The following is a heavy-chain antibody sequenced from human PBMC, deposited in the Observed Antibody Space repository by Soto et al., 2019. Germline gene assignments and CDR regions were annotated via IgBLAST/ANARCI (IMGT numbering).Heavy chain of an antibody. CDR2: INAANGDT. D-gene: IGHD6-13*01. V-gene: IGHV1-3*01. CDR3: VRRHVSATGIDWFDP. J-gene: IGHJ5*02. Sequence: ASVKVSCKASGYTFTSYGIHWVRQAPGQRLEWMGWINAANGDTKYSPKFQGRVTITRDTSASTAYMELTSLRSEDTAVYYCVRRHVSATGIDWFDPWGQGTLVTVSS. CDR1: GYTFTSYG.